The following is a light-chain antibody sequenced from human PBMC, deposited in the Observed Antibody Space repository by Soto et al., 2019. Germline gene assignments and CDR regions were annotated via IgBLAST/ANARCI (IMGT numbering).Light chain of an antibody. Sequence: DIQMTQSPSSLSASVGDRVTITCQASQDISNYLNWYQQKPGKAPKLLIYDASNLETGVPSRFXGSGSGTDFTFTISSLQPEDIATYYCKQYDNLPPFTFGPGTKVDIK. CDR1: QDISNY. CDR2: DAS. V-gene: IGKV1-33*01. CDR3: KQYDNLPPFT. J-gene: IGKJ3*01.